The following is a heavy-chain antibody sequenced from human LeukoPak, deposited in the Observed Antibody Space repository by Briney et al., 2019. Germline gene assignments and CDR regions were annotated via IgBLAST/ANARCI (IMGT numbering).Heavy chain of an antibody. CDR2: IIPNLGTT. V-gene: IGHV1-69*04. D-gene: IGHD3-22*01. Sequence: SVKVSCKASGGTSNSHAISWVRQAPGQGLEWMGRIIPNLGTTNRAQNFQDRVALTADKSTNTAYVELTSLTSDDTAVYYCATTNDGGGYQWGDFFDFWGQGTLVTVSS. CDR3: ATTNDGGGYQWGDFFDF. J-gene: IGHJ4*02. CDR1: GGTSNSHA.